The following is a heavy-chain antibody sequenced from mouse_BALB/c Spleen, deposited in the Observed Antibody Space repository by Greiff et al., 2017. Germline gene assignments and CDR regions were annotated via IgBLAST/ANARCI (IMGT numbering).Heavy chain of an antibody. CDR1: GFTFSSFG. Sequence: EVQVVESGGGLVQPGGSRKLSCAASGFTFSSFGMHWVRQAPEKGLEWVAYISSGSSTIYYADTVKGRFTISRDNPKNTLFLQMTSLRSEDTAMYYWARNYRYDRGFYAMDYWGQGTSVTVSS. D-gene: IGHD2-14*01. CDR2: ISSGSSTI. CDR3: ARNYRYDRGFYAMDY. J-gene: IGHJ4*01. V-gene: IGHV5-17*02.